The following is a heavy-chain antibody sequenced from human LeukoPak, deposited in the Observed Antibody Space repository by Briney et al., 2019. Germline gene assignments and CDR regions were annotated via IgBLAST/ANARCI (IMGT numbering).Heavy chain of an antibody. CDR1: GFSFSDFA. V-gene: IGHV3-11*05. Sequence: GGSLRLSCAASGFSFSDFAMSWIRQAPGKGLEWVSYISSRSSSTNYADSVKGRFTVSRDNVKNSLYLQMNSLRAEDTAVYYCARDMSGGWYAADYWGQGTLVTVSS. CDR2: ISSRSSST. CDR3: ARDMSGGWYAADY. J-gene: IGHJ4*02. D-gene: IGHD6-19*01.